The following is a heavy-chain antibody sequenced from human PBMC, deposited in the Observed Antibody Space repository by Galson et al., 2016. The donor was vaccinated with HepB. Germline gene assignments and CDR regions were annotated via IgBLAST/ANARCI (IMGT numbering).Heavy chain of an antibody. D-gene: IGHD2-8*01. J-gene: IGHJ4*02. CDR2: MFSGGRT. CDR1: GFSVSDTY. CDR3: ARDQRGVDRGYGMDV. V-gene: IGHV3-66*01. Sequence: SLRLSCAVSGFSVSDTYMSWVRQAPGKGPEWVSVMFSGGRTLYADSVKGRFTISRDNSKNTLYLQMTNLRAEDTSVYYCARDQRGVDRGYGMDVWGQGTLVTVSS.